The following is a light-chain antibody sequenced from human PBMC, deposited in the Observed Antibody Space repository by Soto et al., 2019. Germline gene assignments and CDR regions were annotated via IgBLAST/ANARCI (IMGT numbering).Light chain of an antibody. CDR1: QSVSSN. Sequence: EIVMTQSPATLSVSPGERATLSCRASQSVSSNLAWYQHKPGQAPRLLIYGASTRATGIPARFSGSGSGTEFTLTISSLHSEDFAVYYCQQYNKWPLTFGGGTKLEIK. CDR3: QQYNKWPLT. V-gene: IGKV3-15*01. J-gene: IGKJ4*01. CDR2: GAS.